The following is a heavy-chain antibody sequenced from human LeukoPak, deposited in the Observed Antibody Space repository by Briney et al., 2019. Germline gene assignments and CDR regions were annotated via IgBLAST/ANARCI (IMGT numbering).Heavy chain of an antibody. D-gene: IGHD2-8*02. V-gene: IGHV4-59*01. CDR1: GGSISSYY. CDR2: IYHSGST. CDR3: ARYCYNWFDP. J-gene: IGHJ5*02. Sequence: PSGTLSLTCTVSGGSISSYYWSWIRQPPGKGLEWIGYIYHSGSTNYNPSLKSRVTISVDTSKNQFSLKLSSVTAADTAVYYCARYCYNWFDPWGQGTLVTVSS.